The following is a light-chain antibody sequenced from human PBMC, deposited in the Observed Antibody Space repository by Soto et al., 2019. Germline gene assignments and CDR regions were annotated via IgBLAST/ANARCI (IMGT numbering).Light chain of an antibody. CDR3: AAWDDSLNGVV. CDR2: SNN. V-gene: IGLV1-44*01. J-gene: IGLJ2*01. Sequence: QSVLTQPPSASGTPGQRVTISCSGSSSNIGSNTVNWYQQLPGTAPKLLICSNNQRPSGVPDRFSGSTSGTSASLAISGLQSEEEADYYCAAWDDSLNGVVFGGGTKLTVL. CDR1: SSNIGSNT.